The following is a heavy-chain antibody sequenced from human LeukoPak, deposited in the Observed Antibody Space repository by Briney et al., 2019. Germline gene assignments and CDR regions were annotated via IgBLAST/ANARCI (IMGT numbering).Heavy chain of an antibody. D-gene: IGHD3-22*01. J-gene: IGHJ4*02. CDR1: GYTFSAYD. Sequence: ASVKVSCKASGYTFSAYDINWVRQGAGQGLEWIGWMNPDTGNTGCAQKFQGRVAMTRDTSKSTAYMELNSLRSEDTAVYYCARLSDTPAYYYSSGYYHIRYWGQGTLLTVSS. CDR3: ARLSDTPAYYYSSGYYHIRY. V-gene: IGHV1-8*01. CDR2: MNPDTGNT.